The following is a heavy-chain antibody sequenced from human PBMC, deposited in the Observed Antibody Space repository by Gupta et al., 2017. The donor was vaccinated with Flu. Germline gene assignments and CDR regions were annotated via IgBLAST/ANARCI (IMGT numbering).Heavy chain of an antibody. Sequence: VRQMPGKGLEWMGIIYPGDSDTRYSPSLQGQVTISADKSISTAYLQWSSRKASDTAMYYCAKRSTTNEYFQNWAQGTLVTVSS. V-gene: IGHV5-51*01. J-gene: IGHJ1*01. D-gene: IGHD1-26*01. CDR3: AKRSTTNEYFQN. CDR2: IYPGDSDT.